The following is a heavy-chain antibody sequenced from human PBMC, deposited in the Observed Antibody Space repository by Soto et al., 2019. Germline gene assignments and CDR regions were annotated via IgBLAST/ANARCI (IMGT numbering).Heavy chain of an antibody. J-gene: IGHJ4*02. CDR3: ARAIGPTLFDY. CDR1: GFTFSSYD. CDR2: IGTAGDT. V-gene: IGHV3-13*04. D-gene: IGHD3-22*01. Sequence: GSLRLSCSASGFTFSSYDMHWVRQGPGKGLEWVSAIGTAGDTNYAGSVKGRFTISRENAKNPLYLQMNSLRAGDTAIYFCARAIGPTLFDYWGQGTLVTVSS.